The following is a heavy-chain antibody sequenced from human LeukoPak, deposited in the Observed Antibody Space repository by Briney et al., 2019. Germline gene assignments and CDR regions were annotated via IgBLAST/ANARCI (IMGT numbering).Heavy chain of an antibody. D-gene: IGHD2-8*01. CDR1: GFTFSSYA. V-gene: IGHV3-23*01. CDR2: ISGSGGST. J-gene: IGHJ3*02. CDR3: AKVLGYCTNGVCYGGDNAFDI. Sequence: GGSLRLSCAASGFTFSSYAMSWVRQAPGKGLEWVSAISGSGGSTYYADSVKGRFTISRDNSKNTLYLQMNSLRAEDTAVYYCAKVLGYCTNGVCYGGDNAFDIWGQGTMVTVSS.